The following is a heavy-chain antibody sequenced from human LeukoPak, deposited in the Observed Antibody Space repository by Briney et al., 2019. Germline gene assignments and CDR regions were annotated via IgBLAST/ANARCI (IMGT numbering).Heavy chain of an antibody. CDR3: AKAAYCGGDCPQFDY. J-gene: IGHJ4*02. V-gene: IGHV3-23*01. D-gene: IGHD2-21*01. CDR1: GFSFSSYA. CDR2: INESGDKT. Sequence: GGSLRLSCAASGFSFSSYAMSWVRQAPGKGLEWVSGINESGDKTDFADSVKGRFSISRDNSKNTLYLELNNLRAEDTAVYYCAKAAYCGGDCPQFDYWGQGTLVTVSS.